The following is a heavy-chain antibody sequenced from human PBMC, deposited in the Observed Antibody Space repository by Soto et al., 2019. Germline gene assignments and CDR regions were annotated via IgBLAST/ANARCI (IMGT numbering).Heavy chain of an antibody. Sequence: QVQLVQSGAEVKKPGSSVKVSCKASGGTFSSYAISWVRQAPGQGLEWMGGIIPIFGTANYAQKFQGRVTITADESTSTAYMELSSLRSEDTAVYYCARANCSSTSCLGYYYGMDVWGQGTTVTVS. CDR1: GGTFSSYA. J-gene: IGHJ6*02. CDR2: IIPIFGTA. D-gene: IGHD2-2*01. CDR3: ARANCSSTSCLGYYYGMDV. V-gene: IGHV1-69*01.